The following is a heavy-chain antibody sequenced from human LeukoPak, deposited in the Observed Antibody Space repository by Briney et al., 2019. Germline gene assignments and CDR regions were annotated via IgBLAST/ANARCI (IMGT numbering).Heavy chain of an antibody. Sequence: SETLSLTCTVSGGSISSSSYYWGWIRQPPGKGLEWIGSIYYSGSTYYNPSLKSRVTISVDTSKNQFSLKLSSVTAADTAVYYCAKYVWGSYPTFEDYWGQGTLVTVSS. V-gene: IGHV4-39*01. CDR1: GGSISSSSYY. D-gene: IGHD3-16*02. CDR2: IYYSGST. CDR3: AKYVWGSYPTFEDY. J-gene: IGHJ4*02.